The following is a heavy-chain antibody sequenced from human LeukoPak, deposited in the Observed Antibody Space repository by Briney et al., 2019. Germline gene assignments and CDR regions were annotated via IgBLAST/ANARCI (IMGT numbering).Heavy chain of an antibody. J-gene: IGHJ3*02. Sequence: GGSLRLSCAASGFTFSSYGMHWVRQAPGKGLEWVAVIWYDGSNKYYADSVKGRFTISRDNSKSTLYLQMNSLRAEDTAVYYCAKDRGISWNYQPSSAFDIWGQGTMVTVSS. CDR3: AKDRGISWNYQPSSAFDI. D-gene: IGHD1-7*01. CDR2: IWYDGSNK. V-gene: IGHV3-33*06. CDR1: GFTFSSYG.